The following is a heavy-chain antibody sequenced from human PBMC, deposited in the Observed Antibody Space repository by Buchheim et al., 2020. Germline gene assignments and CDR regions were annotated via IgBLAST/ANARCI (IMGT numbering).Heavy chain of an antibody. CDR1: GYTFTSYY. D-gene: IGHD2-2*01. V-gene: IGHV1-46*03. CDR3: ARERIGYCSSTSCYPIDY. Sequence: QVQLVQSGAEVKKPGASVKVSCKASGYTFTSYYMHWVRQAPGQGLEWMGIINPSGGSTSYAQKFQGRVTMTRDKSTSTVYMELSSLRSEDTAVYYCARERIGYCSSTSCYPIDYWGQGTL. J-gene: IGHJ4*02. CDR2: INPSGGST.